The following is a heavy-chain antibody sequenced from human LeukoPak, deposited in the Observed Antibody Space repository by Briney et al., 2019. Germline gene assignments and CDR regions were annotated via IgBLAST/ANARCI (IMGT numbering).Heavy chain of an antibody. D-gene: IGHD4-11*01. Sequence: SETLSLTCTVSGGSISSSSYYWSWIRQPPGKGLEWIGYIYYSRSTNYNPSLKSRVTISVDTSKNQFSLKLSSVTAADTAVYYCARVRYDYSNYGASRQYYYYMDVWGKGTTVTVSS. CDR2: IYYSRST. CDR3: ARVRYDYSNYGASRQYYYYMDV. V-gene: IGHV4-61*01. J-gene: IGHJ6*03. CDR1: GGSISSSSYY.